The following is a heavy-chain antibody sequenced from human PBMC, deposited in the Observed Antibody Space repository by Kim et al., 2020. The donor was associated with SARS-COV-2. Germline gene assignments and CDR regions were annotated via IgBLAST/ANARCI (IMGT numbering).Heavy chain of an antibody. V-gene: IGHV3-30*04. D-gene: IGHD1-26*01. CDR2: ISYDGSNK. CDR3: ARPYSGSYLAWFDP. Sequence: GGSLRLSCAASGFTFSSYAMHWVRQAPGKGLEWVAVISYDGSNKYYVDSVKGRFTISRDNSKNTLYLQMNSLRAEDTAVYYCARPYSGSYLAWFDPWGQGTLVTVSS. J-gene: IGHJ5*02. CDR1: GFTFSSYA.